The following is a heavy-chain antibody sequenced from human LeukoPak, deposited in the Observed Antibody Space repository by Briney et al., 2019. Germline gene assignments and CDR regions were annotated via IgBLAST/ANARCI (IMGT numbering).Heavy chain of an antibody. CDR3: ARGGAGKRGDWVRNWFDP. Sequence: GASVKVSCKASGGTFSSYAISWVRQAPGQGLEWMGRIIPIFGTANYAQKFQGRVTITADKSTSTAYMELSSLRSEDTAVYYCARGGAGKRGDWVRNWFDPWGQGTLVTVSS. CDR2: IIPIFGTA. J-gene: IGHJ5*02. V-gene: IGHV1-69*06. CDR1: GGTFSSYA. D-gene: IGHD2-21*02.